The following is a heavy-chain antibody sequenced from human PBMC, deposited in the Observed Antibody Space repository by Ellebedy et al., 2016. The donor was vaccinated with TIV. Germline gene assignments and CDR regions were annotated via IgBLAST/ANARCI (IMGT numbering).Heavy chain of an antibody. CDR3: GRGGRKTSYFWQY. V-gene: IGHV3-33*01. CDR1: GSRFSSYG. CDR2: IWYEGSYK. D-gene: IGHD1-14*01. Sequence: PGGSLRLSCAASGSRFSSYGIHWVRQAPGKGLAWVALIWYEGSYKYYGDSVKGRFTISRDNTENSMYLQMNSLRADDTGVYYCGRGGRKTSYFWQYWGQGTPLTVSP. J-gene: IGHJ4*02.